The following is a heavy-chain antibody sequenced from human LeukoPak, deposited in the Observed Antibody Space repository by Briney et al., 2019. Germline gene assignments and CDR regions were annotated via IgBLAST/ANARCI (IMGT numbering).Heavy chain of an antibody. Sequence: GGSLRLSCAASGFTFSTYGMNWVRQAPGKGLEWVSSISSSSSYIYYADSLKGRFTISRDNAKNSLYLQMNSLRAEDTAVYYCARDPYATSKYDYWGQGTLVTVSS. V-gene: IGHV3-21*01. CDR2: ISSSSSYI. D-gene: IGHD1-26*01. J-gene: IGHJ4*02. CDR3: ARDPYATSKYDY. CDR1: GFTFSTYG.